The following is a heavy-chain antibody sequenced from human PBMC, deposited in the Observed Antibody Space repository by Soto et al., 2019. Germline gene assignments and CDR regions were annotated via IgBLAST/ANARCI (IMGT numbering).Heavy chain of an antibody. J-gene: IGHJ6*02. Sequence: SQTLSLTCAISGDSVSSNSAAWNWIRQSPSRGLEWLGRTYYRSKWYNDYAVSVKSRITINPDTSKNQFSLQLNSVTPEDTAVYYCARDSRFYCSGGSCYTYYYYGMDVWGQGTTVTVSS. CDR2: TYYRSKWYN. V-gene: IGHV6-1*01. CDR3: ARDSRFYCSGGSCYTYYYYGMDV. CDR1: GDSVSSNSAA. D-gene: IGHD2-15*01.